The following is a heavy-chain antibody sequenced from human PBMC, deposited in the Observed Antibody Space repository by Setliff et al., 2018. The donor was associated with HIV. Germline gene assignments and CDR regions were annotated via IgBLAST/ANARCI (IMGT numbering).Heavy chain of an antibody. Sequence: PGGSLRLSCVASGLPFYNYWMTWLRRAPGRGLEWVANIKQDGSDMHYIESVKGRFTISRDNAKNSLYLEMNSLRVEDTAVYYCTPQWPVGYWGQGTLVTVSS. D-gene: IGHD6-19*01. V-gene: IGHV3-7*01. J-gene: IGHJ4*02. CDR2: IKQDGSDM. CDR1: GLPFYNYW. CDR3: TPQWPVGY.